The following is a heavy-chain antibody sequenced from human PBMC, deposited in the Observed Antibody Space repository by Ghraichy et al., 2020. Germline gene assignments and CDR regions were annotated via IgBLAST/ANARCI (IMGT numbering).Heavy chain of an antibody. CDR3: VRVGYDFWSAYLEAYGMDV. Sequence: LSLTCAASGFSFSSYSLHWVRQAPGKGREWVSYISISSATIYYADPVKGRFTISRDDAKNSLYLQMNSLRDEDTAVYYCVRVGYDFWSAYLEAYGMDVWGQGTTVTVSS. CDR1: GFSFSSYS. V-gene: IGHV3-48*02. CDR2: ISISSATI. D-gene: IGHD3-3*01. J-gene: IGHJ6*02.